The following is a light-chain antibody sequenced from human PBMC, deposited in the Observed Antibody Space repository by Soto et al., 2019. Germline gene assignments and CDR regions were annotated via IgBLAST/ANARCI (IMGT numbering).Light chain of an antibody. CDR1: QNIINW. J-gene: IGKJ4*01. V-gene: IGKV1-5*01. CDR2: DAS. CDR3: QQYKSYPLT. Sequence: DIQMTQSPYTLSASVGDRVTITCRASQNIINWLAWYQQKPGKAPNLLISDASTLESGVPSRFSGSGSGTEFTLTISSLQPADFATYYCQQYKSYPLTFGGGTKVDIK.